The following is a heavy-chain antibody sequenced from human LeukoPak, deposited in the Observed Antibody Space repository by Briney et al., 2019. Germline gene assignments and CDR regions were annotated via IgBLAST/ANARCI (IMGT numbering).Heavy chain of an antibody. CDR3: ARHVSSGDGDYGY. Sequence: SETLSLTCAVYGGSFSGYYWSWVRQPPGKGLEWIGEINHSGSTNYNPSLKSRVTISIDTSKNQFSLKLRSVTAADTAVYYCARHVSSGDGDYGYWGQGTLVTVSS. CDR2: INHSGST. V-gene: IGHV4-34*01. J-gene: IGHJ4*02. D-gene: IGHD4-17*01. CDR1: GGSFSGYY.